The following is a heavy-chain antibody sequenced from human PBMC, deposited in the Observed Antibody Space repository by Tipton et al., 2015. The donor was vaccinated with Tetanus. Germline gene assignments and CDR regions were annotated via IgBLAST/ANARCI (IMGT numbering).Heavy chain of an antibody. Sequence: TLSLTCTVSGGSISSYYWSWIRQPPGKGLEWIGYIYYSGSTNYNPSLKSRVTISVDTSKNQFSLQLNSVTPEDTAVHYCARSLGSGRYFDYWGQGTLVTVSS. V-gene: IGHV4-59*12. CDR1: GGSISSYY. CDR2: IYYSGST. CDR3: ARSLGSGRYFDY. J-gene: IGHJ4*02. D-gene: IGHD6-19*01.